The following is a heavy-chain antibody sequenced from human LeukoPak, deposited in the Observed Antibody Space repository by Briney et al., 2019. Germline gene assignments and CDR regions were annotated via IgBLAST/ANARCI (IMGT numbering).Heavy chain of an antibody. CDR3: ARALVVVAALDY. CDR2: ISSSGSTI. D-gene: IGHD2-15*01. J-gene: IGHJ4*02. V-gene: IGHV3-48*03. CDR1: GFTFSSYE. Sequence: GGSLRLSCAASGFTFSSYEMNWVRQAPGKGPEWVSYISSSGSTIYYADSVKGRFTISRDNAKNSLYLQMNSLRAEDTAVYYCARALVVVAALDYWGQGTLVTVSS.